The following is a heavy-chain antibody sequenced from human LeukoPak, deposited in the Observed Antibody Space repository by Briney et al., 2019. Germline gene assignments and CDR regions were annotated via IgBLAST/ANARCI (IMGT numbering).Heavy chain of an antibody. V-gene: IGHV1-18*01. CDR3: ARDGPGYCSSTSCPPFDY. CDR2: ISAYNGNT. CDR1: GYTFTSYG. Sequence: GASVKVSCKASGYTFTSYGISWVRQAPGQGLEWMGWISAYNGNTNYAQKLQGRVTMTTDTSTSTAYMELRSLRSDDTAVYYCARDGPGYCSSTSCPPFDYWGQGTLVTVSS. J-gene: IGHJ4*02. D-gene: IGHD2-2*01.